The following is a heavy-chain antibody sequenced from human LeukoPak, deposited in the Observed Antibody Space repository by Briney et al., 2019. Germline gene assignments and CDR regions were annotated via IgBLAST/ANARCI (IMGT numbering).Heavy chain of an antibody. CDR3: ASFNFNWYFDL. D-gene: IGHD3-3*01. CDR2: IYYSGST. J-gene: IGHJ2*01. CDR1: GGSIYSYY. V-gene: IGHV4-59*01. Sequence: SETLSLTCTVSGGSIYSYYWSWIRQPPGKGLEWIGYIYYSGSTNYDPSLKSRVTISVDTSKNQFSLKLSSVAAADTAMYYCASFNFNWYFDLWRRGTLVTVSS.